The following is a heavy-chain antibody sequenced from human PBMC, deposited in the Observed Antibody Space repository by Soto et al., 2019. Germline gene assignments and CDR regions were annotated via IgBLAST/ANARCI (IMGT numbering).Heavy chain of an antibody. V-gene: IGHV3-33*01. Sequence: GGSLRLSCAASGFTFSSYGMHWVRQAPGNGLEWVAVIWYDGSNKYYADSVKGRFTISRDNSKNTLYLQMNSLRAEDTAVYYCARGGIEYYYDSSGYLYYFDYWGQGTLVTVSS. CDR1: GFTFSSYG. D-gene: IGHD3-22*01. CDR2: IWYDGSNK. J-gene: IGHJ4*02. CDR3: ARGGIEYYYDSSGYLYYFDY.